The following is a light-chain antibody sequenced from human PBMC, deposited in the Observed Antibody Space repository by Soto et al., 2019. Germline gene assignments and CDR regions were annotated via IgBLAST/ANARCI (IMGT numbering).Light chain of an antibody. J-gene: IGLJ1*01. CDR1: SSDGGYYNV. CDR2: EAS. V-gene: IGLV2-23*01. CDR3: CPYADISTHV. Sequence: QSVLTQPASVSGAPGQSIAISCTGTSSDGGYYNVVSWYQQHPGKAPKLMIYEASKRPSGGSNRFPGFKSGHTASLTISGLQAEDVSDYYRCPYADISTHVFGPGTNVNV.